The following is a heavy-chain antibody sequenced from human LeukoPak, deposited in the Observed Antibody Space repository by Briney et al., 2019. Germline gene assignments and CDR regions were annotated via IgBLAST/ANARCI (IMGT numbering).Heavy chain of an antibody. D-gene: IGHD3-10*01. V-gene: IGHV1-69*01. Sequence: KVSCKASGGTFSSYAISWVRQAPGQGLEWMGGIIPIFGTANYAQKFQGRVTITADESTSTAYMGLSSLRSEDTAVYYCARDPMVRGPEYDYWGQGTLVTVSS. CDR3: ARDPMVRGPEYDY. J-gene: IGHJ4*02. CDR2: IIPIFGTA. CDR1: GGTFSSYA.